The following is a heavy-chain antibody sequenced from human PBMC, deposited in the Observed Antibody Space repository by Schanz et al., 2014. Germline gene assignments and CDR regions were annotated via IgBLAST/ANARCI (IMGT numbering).Heavy chain of an antibody. CDR3: AKGRFGELSAFDI. D-gene: IGHD3-10*01. CDR2: ISDSGDTA. J-gene: IGHJ3*02. Sequence: EVQLLESGGGLVQPGGSLRLSCAASGFTFSSYAMSWVRQAPGKGLEWVSAISDSGDTAYYADSVKGRFTISRDNFKGALYLQMSSLRAEDTAVYYCAKGRFGELSAFDIWGQGTMVTVSS. V-gene: IGHV3-23*01. CDR1: GFTFSSYA.